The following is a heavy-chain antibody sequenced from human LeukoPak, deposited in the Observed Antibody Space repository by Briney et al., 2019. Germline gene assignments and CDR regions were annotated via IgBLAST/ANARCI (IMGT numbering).Heavy chain of an antibody. J-gene: IGHJ4*02. CDR1: GFTFSSYA. CDR2: ISYDGRNK. CDR3: ARIHSGGEDY. Sequence: GGSLRLSCAASGFTFSSYAMHWVRQAPGKGLEWVAVISYDGRNKYYADSVKGRFTISRDNSKNTLYLQMNSLRAEDTAVYYCARIHSGGEDYWGQGTLVTVSS. V-gene: IGHV3-30*04. D-gene: IGHD3-10*01.